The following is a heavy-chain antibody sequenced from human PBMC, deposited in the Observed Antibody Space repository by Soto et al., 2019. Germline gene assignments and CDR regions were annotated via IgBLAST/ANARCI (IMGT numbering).Heavy chain of an antibody. CDR2: IIPIFGTA. V-gene: IGHV1-69*05. CDR1: GGTFSSYA. CDR3: ARHSGLERGHYYYGMDV. D-gene: IGHD1-1*01. Sequence: QVQLVQSGAEVKKPGSSVKVSCKASGGTFSSYAISWVRQAPGQGLEWMGGIIPIFGTANYAQKFQGRVTITTDETTTTAYMELSSLRSEDTPVYYCARHSGLERGHYYYGMDVWGKGTTVTVSS. J-gene: IGHJ6*04.